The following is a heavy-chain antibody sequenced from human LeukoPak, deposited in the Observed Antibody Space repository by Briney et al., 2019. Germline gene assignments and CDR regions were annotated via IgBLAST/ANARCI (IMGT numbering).Heavy chain of an antibody. D-gene: IGHD1-20*01. CDR1: GFTLRDYV. V-gene: IGHV3-11*01. Sequence: KAGGSLRLSCAASGFTLRDYVMSWVRQAPGKGLEWVSCIDPSGTALFYADSVKGRFTISRDNGKNSLYLQLRSLRADDTAVYYCARAAYNWNWGQGTLVTVSS. CDR3: ARAAYNWN. J-gene: IGHJ4*02. CDR2: IDPSGTAL.